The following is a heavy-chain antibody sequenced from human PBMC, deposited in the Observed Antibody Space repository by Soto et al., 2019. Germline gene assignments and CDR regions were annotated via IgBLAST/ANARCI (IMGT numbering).Heavy chain of an antibody. J-gene: IGHJ4*02. CDR2: ITPIFGKA. CDR3: ARGWGYDTSDYYYAY. Sequence: QVQLIQSGAEVKKPGSSVKVSCKAYGGTFSRYAISWVRQAPGQGLEWMGGITPIFGKANYAQKFQGRVAINEDDSPRTSYMELRSLRSGDTAVYYCARGWGYDTSDYYYAYWGQGTLITVSS. V-gene: IGHV1-69*01. CDR1: GGTFSRYA. D-gene: IGHD3-22*01.